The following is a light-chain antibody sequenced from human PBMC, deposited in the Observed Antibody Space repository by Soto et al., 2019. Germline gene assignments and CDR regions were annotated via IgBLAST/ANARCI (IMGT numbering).Light chain of an antibody. J-gene: IGKJ3*01. CDR3: QQPPYT. CDR1: QTPRTF. CDR2: ATS. V-gene: IGKV1-39*01. Sequence: DIQMTQSPSSLSASVGDRVTITCRASQTPRTFLNWYQQKPGKAPKLPIYATSTLQSGVPSRFSGRDSGADFTLTINNLQPEDFATYYCQQPPYTFGPGTKVDIK.